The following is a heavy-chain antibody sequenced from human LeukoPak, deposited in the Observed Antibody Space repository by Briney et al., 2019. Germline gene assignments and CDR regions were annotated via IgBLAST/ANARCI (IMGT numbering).Heavy chain of an antibody. CDR2: INGRGTTT. J-gene: IGHJ4*02. CDR3: AKAREGFGVDTMNY. V-gene: IGHV3-23*01. D-gene: IGHD3-3*01. CDR1: GFTFSSYA. Sequence: GGSLRLSCAASGFTFSSYAMTWVRQAPGKGLEWVSSINGRGTTTYYADSMTGRFTISRDNSKNTAYLQMNSLRAEDTAVYYCAKAREGFGVDTMNYWGQGTLVTVSS.